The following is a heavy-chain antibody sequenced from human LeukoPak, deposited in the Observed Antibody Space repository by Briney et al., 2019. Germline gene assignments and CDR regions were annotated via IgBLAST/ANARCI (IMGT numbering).Heavy chain of an antibody. D-gene: IGHD3-22*01. CDR3: ARSYYYDSSGYRLSAFDI. V-gene: IGHV3-48*01. CDR2: ISSSSSTI. Sequence: GGSLRLSCAASGFTFSSYSMNWVRQAPGKGLEWVSYISSSSSTIYYADSVKGRFTISRDNAKNSLYLQMNSLRAEDTAVYYCARSYYYDSSGYRLSAFDIWGQGTMVTVSS. J-gene: IGHJ3*02. CDR1: GFTFSSYS.